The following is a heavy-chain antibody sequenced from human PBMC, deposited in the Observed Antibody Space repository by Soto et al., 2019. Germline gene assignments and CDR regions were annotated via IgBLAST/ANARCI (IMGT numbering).Heavy chain of an antibody. CDR2: ISAYNGNT. CDR3: ARDWVDIAARSTTIYYYYGMDV. J-gene: IGHJ6*02. V-gene: IGHV1-18*04. CDR1: GYTFTSYG. D-gene: IGHD6-6*01. Sequence: ASVKVSCKASGYTFTSYGISWVRQAPGQGLEWMGWISAYNGNTNYAQKFQGWVTMTRDTSISTAYMELSRLRSDDTAVYYCARDWVDIAARSTTIYYYYGMDVWGQGTTVTVSS.